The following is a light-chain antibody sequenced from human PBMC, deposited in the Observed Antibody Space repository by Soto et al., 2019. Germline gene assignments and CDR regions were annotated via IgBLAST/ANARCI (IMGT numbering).Light chain of an antibody. CDR3: CSYTISRTYV. CDR1: SSDVGAYIY. CDR2: EVT. J-gene: IGLJ1*01. V-gene: IGLV2-14*01. Sequence: QSALTQPASVSGSPGQSITISCTGTSSDVGAYIYVSWYQHHPGKAPKVMIYEVTNRPSGVSDRFSGSKSGNTASLTISGLQAEDEADYYCCSYTISRTYVFGTGTKLTVL.